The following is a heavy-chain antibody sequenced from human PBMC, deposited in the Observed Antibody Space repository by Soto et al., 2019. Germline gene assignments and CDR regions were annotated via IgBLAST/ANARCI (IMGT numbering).Heavy chain of an antibody. CDR3: ARQSRSVTTFYYYYYMDV. CDR2: IYYSGST. CDR1: GGSISSSSYY. D-gene: IGHD4-17*01. J-gene: IGHJ6*03. V-gene: IGHV4-39*01. Sequence: SETLSLTCTVSGGSISSSSYYWGWIRQPPGKGLEWIGSIYYSGSTYYNPSLKSRVTISVDTSKNQFSLKLSSVTAADTAVYYCARQSRSVTTFYYYYYMDVWGKGTTVTVSS.